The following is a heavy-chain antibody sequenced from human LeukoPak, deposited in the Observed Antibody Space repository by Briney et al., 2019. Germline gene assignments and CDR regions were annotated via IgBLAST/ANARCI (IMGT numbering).Heavy chain of an antibody. Sequence: PGGSLRLSCAASGFTFSSYAMSWVRQAPGKGLEWVSAISGSGGSTYYADSVKGRFTISRDNSKNTLYLQMNSLRAEDTAVYYCAKSLVDYGDYVGGWHYWGQGTLVTVSS. CDR1: GFTFSSYA. CDR3: AKSLVDYGDYVGGWHY. V-gene: IGHV3-23*01. D-gene: IGHD4-17*01. CDR2: ISGSGGST. J-gene: IGHJ4*02.